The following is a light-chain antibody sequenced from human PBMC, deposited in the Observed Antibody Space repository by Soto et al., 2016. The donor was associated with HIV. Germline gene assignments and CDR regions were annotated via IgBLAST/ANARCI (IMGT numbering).Light chain of an antibody. CDR3: QQYKSYPYT. J-gene: IGKJ2*01. CDR1: QSIGRF. V-gene: IGKV1-39*01. Sequence: DIQMTQSPSSLSASVGDRVTITCRASQSIGRFLNWYQQISGKAPNLLIYDASTLQSGVPSRFSGSGSGTDFTLIISSLQPDDCATYYCQQYKSYPYTFGQGTKLEVK. CDR2: DAS.